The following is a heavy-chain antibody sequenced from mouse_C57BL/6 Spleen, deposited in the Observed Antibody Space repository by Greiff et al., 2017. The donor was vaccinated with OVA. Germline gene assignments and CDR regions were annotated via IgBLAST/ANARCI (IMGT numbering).Heavy chain of an antibody. CDR3: AKCLFYYGSSYGYFDV. J-gene: IGHJ1*03. CDR2: IYPGSGST. D-gene: IGHD1-1*01. V-gene: IGHV1-55*01. Sequence: VQLQQPGAELVKPGASVKMSCKASGYTFTSYWITWVKQRPGQGLEWIGDIYPGSGSTNYNEKFKGKATLTVDTSSSTAYMQLSSLTSEDSAVYYCAKCLFYYGSSYGYFDVWGKGTTLTVSS. CDR1: GYTFTSYW.